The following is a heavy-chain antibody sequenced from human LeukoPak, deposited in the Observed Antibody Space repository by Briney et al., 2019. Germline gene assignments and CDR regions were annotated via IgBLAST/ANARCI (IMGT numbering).Heavy chain of an antibody. CDR3: ARSILLTDTDY. V-gene: IGHV3-21*01. D-gene: IGHD3-9*01. CDR2: ISSSTAYT. CDR1: GFIFSTYS. J-gene: IGHJ4*02. Sequence: GGSLRLSCAASGFIFSTYSMTWVRQAPGKGLEWVASISSSTAYTAYADSVKGRFTISRDNAKNSLYLQMNRLRVEDTAIYYCARSILLTDTDYWGQGTLVTVSS.